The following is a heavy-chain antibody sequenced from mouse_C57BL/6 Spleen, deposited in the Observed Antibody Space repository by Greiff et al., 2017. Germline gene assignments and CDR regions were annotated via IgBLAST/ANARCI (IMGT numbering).Heavy chain of an antibody. CDR2: IDPSDSYT. CDR3: ARPYYSNLYYFDY. CDR1: GYTFTSYW. Sequence: VQLQQPGAELVRPGTSVKLSCKASGYTFTSYWMHWVKQRPGQGLEWIGVIDPSDSYTNYNQQFKGKATLTVDTSSSTAYMQLSSLTSEDSAVYYCARPYYSNLYYFDYWGQGTTLTVSS. V-gene: IGHV1-59*01. D-gene: IGHD2-5*01. J-gene: IGHJ2*01.